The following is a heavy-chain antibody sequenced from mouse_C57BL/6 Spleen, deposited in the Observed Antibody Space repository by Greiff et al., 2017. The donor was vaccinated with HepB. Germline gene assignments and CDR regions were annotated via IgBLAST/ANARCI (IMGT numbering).Heavy chain of an antibody. CDR1: GYTFTSYT. D-gene: IGHD2-5*01. CDR3: ARTYSNYWYFDV. CDR2: INPSSGYT. V-gene: IGHV1-4*01. J-gene: IGHJ1*03. Sequence: VKLQESGAELARPGASVKMSCKASGYTFTSYTMHWVKQRPGQGLEWIGYINPSSGYTKYNQKFKDKATLTADKSSSTAYMQLSSLTSEDSAVYYCARTYSNYWYFDVWGTGTTVTVSS.